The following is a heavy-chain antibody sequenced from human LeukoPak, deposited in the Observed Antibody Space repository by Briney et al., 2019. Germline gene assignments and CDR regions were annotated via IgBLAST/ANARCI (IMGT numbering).Heavy chain of an antibody. CDR1: GYTFTGYY. CDR2: INPNSGGT. Sequence: ASVKVSCKASGYTFTGYYMHWVRQAPGQGLEWMGWINPNSGGTNYAQKFQGRVTMTRDTSISTAYMELSRLRSDDTAVYYCARVVFSDPWLRPVRYFDYWGQGTLVTVSS. J-gene: IGHJ4*02. V-gene: IGHV1-2*02. CDR3: ARVVFSDPWLRPVRYFDY. D-gene: IGHD5-12*01.